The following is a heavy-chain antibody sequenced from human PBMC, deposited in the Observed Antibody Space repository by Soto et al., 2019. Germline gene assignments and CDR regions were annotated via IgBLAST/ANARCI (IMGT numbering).Heavy chain of an antibody. Sequence: QLQLQESGPGLVKPSETLSLTCTVSGGSIRSSSYYWGWIRQPPGKGLEWIGSIYYSGSTYYNPSLKSRVTISVDTSKNQFSLKLSSVTAADTAVYYCARLLRTPNWFDPWGQGTLVTVSS. V-gene: IGHV4-39*01. CDR2: IYYSGST. CDR3: ARLLRTPNWFDP. D-gene: IGHD4-17*01. J-gene: IGHJ5*02. CDR1: GGSIRSSSYY.